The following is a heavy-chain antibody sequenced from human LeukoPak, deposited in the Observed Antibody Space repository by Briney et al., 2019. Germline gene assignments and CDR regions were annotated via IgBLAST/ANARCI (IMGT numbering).Heavy chain of an antibody. Sequence: GGSLRLSCAASGFTVSSNYMSWVRQAPGKGLEWVSVIYSGGSTYYADSVKGRFTISRHNSKNSLYLQMNSLRAEDTAVYYCARESPSGWYHFDYWGQGTLVTVSS. J-gene: IGHJ4*02. CDR1: GFTVSSNY. CDR2: IYSGGST. V-gene: IGHV3-53*01. D-gene: IGHD6-19*01. CDR3: ARESPSGWYHFDY.